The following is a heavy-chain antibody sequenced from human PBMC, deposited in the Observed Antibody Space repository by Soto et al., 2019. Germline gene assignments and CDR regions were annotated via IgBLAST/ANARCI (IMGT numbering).Heavy chain of an antibody. CDR3: AKDSRSLTRITIFGVDYMDV. CDR2: ISDSGGST. Sequence: EVQLLESGGGLVQPGGSLRLSCAASGLTFNSYAMSWVRQAPGKGLEWVAAISDSGGSTYYADSVKGRFTISRDNSKNMLYLQMISLRLEDTAVYYCAKDSRSLTRITIFGVDYMDVWGKGTTVTVSS. J-gene: IGHJ6*03. V-gene: IGHV3-23*01. D-gene: IGHD3-3*01. CDR1: GLTFNSYA.